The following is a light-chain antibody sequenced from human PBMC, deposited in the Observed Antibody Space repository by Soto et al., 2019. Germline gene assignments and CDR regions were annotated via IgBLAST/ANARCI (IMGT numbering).Light chain of an antibody. Sequence: DIVLTQSPGTLPLSPGEIATLSCRASESVSDNYLAWYQQSSGQAPRLDIYGASSRASAVPDMCNARESGADFTLTIRRLEPEHFAVYSCQQYGCSPLTLGGRAKVDIK. CDR1: ESVSDNY. CDR2: GAS. V-gene: IGKV3-20*01. J-gene: IGKJ4*01. CDR3: QQYGCSPLT.